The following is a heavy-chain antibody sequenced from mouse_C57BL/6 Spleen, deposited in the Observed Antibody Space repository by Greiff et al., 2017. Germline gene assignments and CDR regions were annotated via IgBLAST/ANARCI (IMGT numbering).Heavy chain of an antibody. Sequence: QVQLQQSGAELVRPGASVTLSCKASGYTFTDYEMHWVKQTPVHGLEWIGAIDPETGGTAYNQKFKGKAILTADKSSSTAYMELRSLTSEDSAVYYSTRSHYGSGPDDWGQGTTLTVSS. J-gene: IGHJ2*01. CDR2: IDPETGGT. CDR3: TRSHYGSGPDD. V-gene: IGHV1-15*01. CDR1: GYTFTDYE. D-gene: IGHD1-1*01.